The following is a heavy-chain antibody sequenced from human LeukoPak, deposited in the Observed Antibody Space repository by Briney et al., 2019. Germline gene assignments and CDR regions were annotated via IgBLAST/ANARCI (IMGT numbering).Heavy chain of an antibody. V-gene: IGHV4-34*01. CDR2: INHSGST. CDR1: GGSFSGYY. Sequence: SETLSLXCAVYGGSFSGYYWSWIRQPPGKGLEWIGEINHSGSTNYNPSLKSRVTISVDTSKNQFSLKLSSVTAADTAVYYCARGHRKRYCSGGSCYSHPPDYWGQGTLVTVSS. CDR3: ARGHRKRYCSGGSCYSHPPDY. D-gene: IGHD2-15*01. J-gene: IGHJ4*02.